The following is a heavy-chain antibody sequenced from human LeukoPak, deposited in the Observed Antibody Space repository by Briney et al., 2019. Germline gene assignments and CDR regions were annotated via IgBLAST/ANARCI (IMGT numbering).Heavy chain of an antibody. CDR2: ICSESSTI. Sequence: PGGSLRLSCAASGFTVNSYNMNWVRQAAGKGLEWVSYICSESSTIFYADSVKGRFTISRDNVKNSLFLQLNSLRDEDTAVYYCARDEDAFGGQGTLVTVSS. CDR1: GFTVNSYN. CDR3: ARDEDAF. J-gene: IGHJ4*02. V-gene: IGHV3-48*02.